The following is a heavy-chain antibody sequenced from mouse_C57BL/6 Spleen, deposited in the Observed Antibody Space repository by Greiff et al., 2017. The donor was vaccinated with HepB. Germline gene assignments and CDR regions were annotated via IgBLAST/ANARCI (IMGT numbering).Heavy chain of an antibody. J-gene: IGHJ1*03. Sequence: EVKLQQSGPELVKPGASVKISCKASGYTFTDYYMNWVKQSHGKSLEWIGDINPNNGGTSYNQKFKGKATLTVDKSSSTAYMELRSLTSEDSAVYYCARGNGNYLSYWYFDVWGTGTTVTVSS. CDR3: ARGNGNYLSYWYFDV. CDR1: GYTFTDYY. D-gene: IGHD2-1*01. CDR2: INPNNGGT. V-gene: IGHV1-26*01.